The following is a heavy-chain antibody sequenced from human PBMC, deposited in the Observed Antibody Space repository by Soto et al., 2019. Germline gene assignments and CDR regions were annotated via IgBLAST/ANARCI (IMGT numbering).Heavy chain of an antibody. Sequence: EVQLVESGGGLVQPGGSLRLSCAASGFTFSRFESHWVRQSPGKGLEWISYISSSGSTADYASSVEDRFTISRHNANNSVYLQMASLRAEDTALYFCTRAAWFPCLSFYGGQGALVTVSS. CDR2: ISSSGSTA. V-gene: IGHV3-48*03. CDR3: TRAAWFPCLSFY. D-gene: IGHD3-10*01. J-gene: IGHJ4*02. CDR1: GFTFSRFE.